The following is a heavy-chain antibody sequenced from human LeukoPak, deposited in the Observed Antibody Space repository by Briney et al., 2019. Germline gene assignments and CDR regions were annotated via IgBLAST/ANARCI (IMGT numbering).Heavy chain of an antibody. J-gene: IGHJ4*02. D-gene: IGHD4-23*01. CDR1: GFTFSSYG. CDR3: AKDDDYGGNSGTADY. V-gene: IGHV3-30*02. CDR2: IRYDGSNK. Sequence: GGSLRLSCASYGFTFSSYGMHWVRQPPSKGREWVAFIRYDGSNKYYADSVKARFTLSRDNSKNTLYLQMNSLRAEDTAVYYCAKDDDYGGNSGTADYWGQGTLVTVS.